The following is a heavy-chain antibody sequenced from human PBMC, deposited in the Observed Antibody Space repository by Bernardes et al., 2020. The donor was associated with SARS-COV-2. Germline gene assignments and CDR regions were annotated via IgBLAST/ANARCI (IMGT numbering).Heavy chain of an antibody. CDR2: ISAYNGHT. CDR3: ARDRGYKPDTFDI. D-gene: IGHD5-12*01. Sequence: ASVKVSCKAPDYTLTTYGISWVRQAPGQGLEWMGWISAYNGHTNYAQKFQGRVSMTTDTSTTTAYMELTSLRSDDTAVYYCARDRGYKPDTFDIWGQGTMVTVSS. CDR1: DYTLTTYG. J-gene: IGHJ3*02. V-gene: IGHV1-18*01.